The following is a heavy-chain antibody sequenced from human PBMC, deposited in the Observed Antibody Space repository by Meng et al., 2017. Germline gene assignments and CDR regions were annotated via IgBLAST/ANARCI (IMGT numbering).Heavy chain of an antibody. CDR2: ISGDGSST. D-gene: IGHD1-26*01. CDR1: GLNLNSYW. Sequence: EVQLVECEGGLVPPWGSLSISCAASGLNLNSYWMHWVRQAPGKGLVWVSRISGDGSSTIYAESVKGRFTISRDNAKNTLYLQMNSLRGEDTAVYYCGTGGDYYSFHYWGQGTLVTVSS. V-gene: IGHV3-74*01. J-gene: IGHJ4*02. CDR3: GTGGDYYSFHY.